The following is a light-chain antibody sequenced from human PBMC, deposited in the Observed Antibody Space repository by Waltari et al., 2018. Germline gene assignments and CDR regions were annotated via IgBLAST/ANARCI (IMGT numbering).Light chain of an antibody. CDR3: QQYNNWPPWT. CDR1: QTISSN. CDR2: GAS. Sequence: ETVMTQSPATLSVSPGERATLSCRTSQTISSNLAWYQQQPGQAPRLLIYGASIRATGIPGRFSVSGVGTEFTLTISSLESEDFAVYYWQQYNNWPPWTFGQGTKVEIK. J-gene: IGKJ1*01. V-gene: IGKV3-15*01.